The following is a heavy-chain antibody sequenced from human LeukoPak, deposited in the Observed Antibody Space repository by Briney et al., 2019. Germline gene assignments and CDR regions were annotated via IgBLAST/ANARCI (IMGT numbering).Heavy chain of an antibody. CDR3: ARGSRDYVWGSYRSTDAFDI. CDR2: IYHSGRT. V-gene: IGHV4-4*02. D-gene: IGHD3-16*02. J-gene: IGHJ3*02. Sequence: SETLSLTCAVSGGSISSSNWWSWVRQPPGKGLEWIGEIYHSGRTNYNPSLKSRVTISVDKSKNQFSLKLSPVTAADTAVYYCARGSRDYVWGSYRSTDAFDIWGQGTMVTVSS. CDR1: GGSISSSNW.